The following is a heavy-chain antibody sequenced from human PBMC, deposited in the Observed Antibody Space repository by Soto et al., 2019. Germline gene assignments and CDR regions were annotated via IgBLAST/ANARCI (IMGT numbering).Heavy chain of an antibody. D-gene: IGHD5-18*01. CDR2: ISGDNGNT. CDR1: GYTFTSYG. V-gene: IGHV1-18*01. Sequence: QVQLVQSGGEVKKPGASVKVSCKTSGYTFTSYGISWVRQAPGQGLEWRGWISGDNGNTDYARRVQGRVTMTTDTSTSTAFMELRSLRVDDTAVYYCARGSRTRGYSYDSWGQGTLVTVSS. CDR3: ARGSRTRGYSYDS. J-gene: IGHJ4*02.